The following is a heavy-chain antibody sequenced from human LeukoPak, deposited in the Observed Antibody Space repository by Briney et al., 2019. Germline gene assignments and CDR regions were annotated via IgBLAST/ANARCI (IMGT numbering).Heavy chain of an antibody. J-gene: IGHJ4*01. Sequence: GGSLRLSCAASGFTFNSYAMSWVRRAPGKGLQWVSVISGSGGSTYYADSVKGRFTISRDNSKNTLYLQMNSLRAEDTAVYYCAKEEGMSLDYWGQEPWSPSPQ. V-gene: IGHV3-23*01. CDR2: ISGSGGST. CDR1: GFTFNSYA. CDR3: AKEEGMSLDY.